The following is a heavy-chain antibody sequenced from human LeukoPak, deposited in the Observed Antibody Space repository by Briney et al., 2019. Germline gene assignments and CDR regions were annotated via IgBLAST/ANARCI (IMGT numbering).Heavy chain of an antibody. CDR2: IRYDGSNK. V-gene: IGHV3-30*02. CDR1: GFTFSSYG. CDR3: AKTGDLYCSGGSCYSWYYYYYMDV. D-gene: IGHD2-15*01. Sequence: GGSLRLSCAASGFTFSSYGMHWVRQAPGKGLEWVAFIRYDGSNKYYADSVKGRFTISRDNSKNTLYLQMNSLRAEDTAVYYCAKTGDLYCSGGSCYSWYYYYYMDVWGKGTTVTISS. J-gene: IGHJ6*03.